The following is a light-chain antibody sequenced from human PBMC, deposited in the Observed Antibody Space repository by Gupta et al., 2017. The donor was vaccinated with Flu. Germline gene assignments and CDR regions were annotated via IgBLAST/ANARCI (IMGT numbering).Light chain of an antibody. CDR3: QQYYSTRLLT. CDR1: QSVLYSSNNKNY. J-gene: IGKJ4*01. V-gene: IGKV4-1*01. CDR2: WAS. Sequence: DIVMTQSPDSLAVSLGERATINCKSSQSVLYSSNNKNYSAWYQQKPGQPPKLLIYWASTRESGVPDRFSGSGSGTDFTLTISSLQAEDVAVYYCQQYYSTRLLTFGGGTKVEIK.